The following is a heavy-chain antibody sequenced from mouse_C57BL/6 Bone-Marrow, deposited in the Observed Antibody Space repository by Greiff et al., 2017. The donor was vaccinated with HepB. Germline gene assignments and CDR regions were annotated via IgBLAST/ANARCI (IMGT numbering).Heavy chain of an antibody. CDR3: ARLLRSRGYFGV. V-gene: IGHV1-81*01. Sequence: QVQLKESGAELARPGASVKLSCKASGYTFTSYGISWVKQRTGQGLEWIGEIYPRSGNTYYNEKFKGKATLTADKSSSTAYMELRSLTSEDSAVYFCARLLRSRGYFGVWGTGTTVTVSS. CDR2: IYPRSGNT. J-gene: IGHJ1*03. D-gene: IGHD1-1*01. CDR1: GYTFTSYG.